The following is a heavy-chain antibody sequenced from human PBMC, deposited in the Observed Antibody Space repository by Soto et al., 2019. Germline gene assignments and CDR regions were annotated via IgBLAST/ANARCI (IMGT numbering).Heavy chain of an antibody. CDR1: VFTFSTYW. D-gene: IGHD3-16*01. CDR2: ISPDGSNR. J-gene: IGHJ4*02. V-gene: IGHV3-74*01. CDR3: ASWGHLVTVPHTDFEH. Sequence: PVGSLRLSCASSVFTFSTYWMNCVRQAPGKGLMWVSRISPDGSNRGYADSVEGRFTVSRDNAKNTLYLQMHSLRAEDTAMYYCASWGHLVTVPHTDFEHLGEGTLVIVSS.